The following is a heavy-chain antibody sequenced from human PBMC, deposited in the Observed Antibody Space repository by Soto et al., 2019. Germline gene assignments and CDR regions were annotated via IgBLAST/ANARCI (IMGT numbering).Heavy chain of an antibody. Sequence: WTWIRQTPGKGLEWIGEIIHSGTTNFNPSLKSRVTMSIDTSKNQFSLSLSSVTAADTAVYYCARGRGSGWTTIEYWGQGALVTVSS. V-gene: IGHV4-34*01. CDR2: IIHSGTT. D-gene: IGHD6-19*01. CDR3: ARGRGSGWTTIEY. J-gene: IGHJ4*02.